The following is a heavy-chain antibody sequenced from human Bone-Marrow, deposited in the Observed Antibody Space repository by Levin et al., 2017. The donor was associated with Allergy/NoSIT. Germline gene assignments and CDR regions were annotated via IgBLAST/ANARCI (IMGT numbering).Heavy chain of an antibody. CDR1: GGTFSTNA. V-gene: IGHV1-69*01. D-gene: IGHD2-8*01. CDR3: ARGDDIILTVFVRPLEA. CDR2: IIPFLGTT. Sequence: KISCKTSGGTFSTNAISWVRQAPGQGLEWMGGIIPFLGTTNYAQKFQGRVTITADESTSTAYMELSSLRFEDTAVYYCARGDDIILTVFVRPLEAWGQGTLVAVSP. J-gene: IGHJ5*02.